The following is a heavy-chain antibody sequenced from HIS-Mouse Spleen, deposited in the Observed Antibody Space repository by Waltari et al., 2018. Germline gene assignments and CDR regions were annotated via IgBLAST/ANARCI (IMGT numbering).Heavy chain of an antibody. V-gene: IGHV3-7*03. CDR2: IKQDGSEK. Sequence: EVQLVESGGGLVQPGGSLRLSCAASGFTFSRYWMSWVRQAPGKGLEWVANIKQDGSEKYYVDSVKGRFTISRDNAKNSLYLQMNSLRAEDTAVYYCAREIPYSSSWYDWYFDLWGRGTLVTVSS. CDR3: AREIPYSSSWYDWYFDL. CDR1: GFTFSRYW. J-gene: IGHJ2*01. D-gene: IGHD6-13*01.